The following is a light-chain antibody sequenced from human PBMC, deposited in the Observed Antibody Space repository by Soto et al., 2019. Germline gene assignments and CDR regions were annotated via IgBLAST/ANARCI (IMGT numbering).Light chain of an antibody. Sequence: EIVLTQSPGTLSLSPGERATLSCRASQSIRSNSLAWFQQKPGQAPRLLIYGASNGATGISDRFSGGGSGTDFTLTIRRVEPEDFAVYYCHQYGRSPPWTFGQGTKVEIK. CDR3: HQYGRSPPWT. CDR2: GAS. V-gene: IGKV3-20*01. CDR1: QSIRSNS. J-gene: IGKJ1*01.